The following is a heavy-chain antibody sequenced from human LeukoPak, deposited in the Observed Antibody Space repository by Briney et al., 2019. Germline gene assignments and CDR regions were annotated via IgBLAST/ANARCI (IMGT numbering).Heavy chain of an antibody. Sequence: GGSLRLSCAASGFTFSSYWMHWVRHTPGKALVWVSRIKGDGSSTSYADSVKGRFTISRDNAKNTLYLQMNSLRAEDTAVYYCARDGYSFGDDFDYWGQGTLVTVSS. V-gene: IGHV3-74*01. J-gene: IGHJ4*02. CDR1: GFTFSSYW. CDR3: ARDGYSFGDDFDY. CDR2: IKGDGSST. D-gene: IGHD5-18*01.